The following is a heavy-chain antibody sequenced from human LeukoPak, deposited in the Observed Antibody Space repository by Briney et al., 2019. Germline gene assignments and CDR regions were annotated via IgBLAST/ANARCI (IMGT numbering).Heavy chain of an antibody. CDR3: ARDYGGGYSYYYMDV. J-gene: IGHJ6*03. Sequence: SETLSLTCTVSGGSISSGDYYWSWIRQPPGKGLEWIGYIYYSGSTYYNPSLKSRVTISVDTSKNQFSLKLSSVTAADTAVYYCARDYGGGYSYYYMDVWGKGTTVTVSS. D-gene: IGHD5-12*01. V-gene: IGHV4-30-4*08. CDR2: IYYSGST. CDR1: GGSISSGDYY.